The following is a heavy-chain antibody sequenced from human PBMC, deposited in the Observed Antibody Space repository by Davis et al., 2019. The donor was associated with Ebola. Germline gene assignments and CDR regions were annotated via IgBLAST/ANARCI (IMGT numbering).Heavy chain of an antibody. CDR3: AREYSSSSNVWYYYYYGMDV. CDR1: GFTFSSYA. D-gene: IGHD6-6*01. CDR2: IYSGGST. Sequence: PGGSLRLSCAASGFTFSSYAMSWVRQAPGKGLEWVSVIYSGGSTYYADSVKGRFTISRDNSKNTLYLQMNSLRAEDTAVYYCAREYSSSSNVWYYYYYGMDVWGQGTTVTVSS. V-gene: IGHV3-66*01. J-gene: IGHJ6*02.